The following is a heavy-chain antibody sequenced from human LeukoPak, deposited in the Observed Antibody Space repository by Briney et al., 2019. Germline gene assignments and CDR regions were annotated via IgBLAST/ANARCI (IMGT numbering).Heavy chain of an antibody. D-gene: IGHD2-8*01. J-gene: IGHJ4*02. Sequence: GESLQISCQGSGYSFSNYWIGWVRQMPGKGLEWMGIIYPGDSDTRYSPSFQGLVTISADKSISTAYLQWSSLKASDTAIYYCARRLCTSGVCYYYFDYWGQGTLVTVSS. CDR3: ARRLCTSGVCYYYFDY. CDR1: GYSFSNYW. CDR2: IYPGDSDT. V-gene: IGHV5-51*01.